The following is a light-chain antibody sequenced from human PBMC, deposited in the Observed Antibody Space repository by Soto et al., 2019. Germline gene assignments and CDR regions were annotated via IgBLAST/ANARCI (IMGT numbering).Light chain of an antibody. CDR1: QSISRY. Sequence: EIVLTQSPATLSFSPGERATLSCRASQSISRYLAWYQQKPGQGPRLLIYGASSRATGTPDRFSGSGSGTDFTLTISRLEPEDFAVYFCQQYVSSPKTFGQGTKVDIK. CDR3: QQYVSSPKT. V-gene: IGKV3-20*01. CDR2: GAS. J-gene: IGKJ1*01.